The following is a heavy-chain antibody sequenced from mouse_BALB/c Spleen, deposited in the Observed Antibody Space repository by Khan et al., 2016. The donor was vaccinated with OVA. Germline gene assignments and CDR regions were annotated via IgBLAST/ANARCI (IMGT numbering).Heavy chain of an antibody. D-gene: IGHD3-1*01. J-gene: IGHJ2*01. V-gene: IGHV1-55*01. CDR3: ARRGYWGLGYVDY. Sequence: QVRLQQSGAELVKPGTSVKLSCKASGYNFTSYWINWVKLRPGQGLEWIGNIYPGSGSTNYNEKFKSKATLTVDTSSSTADMQLSSLASEDSALYYCARRGYWGLGYVDYWGQGTTLTVSS. CDR1: GYNFTSYW. CDR2: IYPGSGST.